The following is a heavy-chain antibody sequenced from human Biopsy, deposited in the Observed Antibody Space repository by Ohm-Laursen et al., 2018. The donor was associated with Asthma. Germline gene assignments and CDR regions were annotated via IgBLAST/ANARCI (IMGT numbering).Heavy chain of an antibody. CDR2: IYYSGST. V-gene: IGHV4-39*02. D-gene: IGHD3-22*01. Sequence: GTLSLTCTVSGGSISSSSYYWGWIRQPPGKGLEWIGSIYYSGSTYYNPSLKSRVTISVDTSKNQLSLKLSSVTAADTAVYYCARDLSFYDSSGYYRRWFDPWGQGTLVTVSS. J-gene: IGHJ5*02. CDR3: ARDLSFYDSSGYYRRWFDP. CDR1: GGSISSSSYY.